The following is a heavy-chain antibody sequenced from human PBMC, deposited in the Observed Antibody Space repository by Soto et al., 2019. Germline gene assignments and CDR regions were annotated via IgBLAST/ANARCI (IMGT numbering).Heavy chain of an antibody. J-gene: IGHJ4*02. V-gene: IGHV1-69*02. CDR2: IIPILGIA. CDR3: ASSYYYDSSGYLAY. Sequence: SVKVSCKASGGTFNSYTISWVRQAPGQGLEWMGRIIPILGIANYAQKFQGRVTITADKSTSTAYMELSSLRSEDTAVYYCASSYYYDSSGYLAYWGQGTLVTSPQ. D-gene: IGHD3-22*01. CDR1: GGTFNSYT.